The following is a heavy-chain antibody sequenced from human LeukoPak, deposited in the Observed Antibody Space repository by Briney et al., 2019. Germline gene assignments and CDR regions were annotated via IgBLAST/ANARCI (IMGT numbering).Heavy chain of an antibody. J-gene: IGHJ4*02. D-gene: IGHD3-22*01. CDR3: ASEPEYYSSGYHRLFDY. CDR1: GFTFSSYS. Sequence: GGSLRLSCAGSGFTFSSYSMNWVRQAPGKGLEWVSYISSSSSTIYYADSVKGRFTISRDNAKKSLYLQMHCLRAEHTDVYYCASEPEYYSSGYHRLFDYWGQGTLVTVSS. CDR2: ISSSSSTI. V-gene: IGHV3-48*01.